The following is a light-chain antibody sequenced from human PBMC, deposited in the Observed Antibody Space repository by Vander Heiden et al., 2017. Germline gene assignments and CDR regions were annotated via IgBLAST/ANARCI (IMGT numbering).Light chain of an antibody. CDR3: QSYDSSLSGAYV. Sequence: SVLTQPPSVSGAPGQRVIISCTGSTSNIGAGYDVHWYQQLPGTAPKLLIYGNNNRPVGVPERFSGSKSGTSAALAITGLQAEEEADYYCQSYDSSLSGAYVFGTGTKVTVL. J-gene: IGLJ1*01. CDR1: TSNIGAGYD. V-gene: IGLV1-40*01. CDR2: GNN.